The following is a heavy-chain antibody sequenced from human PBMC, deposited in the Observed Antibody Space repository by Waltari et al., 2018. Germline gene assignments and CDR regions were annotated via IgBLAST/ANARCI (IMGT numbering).Heavy chain of an antibody. CDR3: ARLHSANY. J-gene: IGHJ4*02. V-gene: IGHV3-7*01. CDR1: GLPFSSYR. CDR2: INADGSEK. Sequence: EVQVVESGGDLVQPGGSLRRSCAASGLPFSSYRMTWVRQAPGKGLEWVANINADGSEKEYVDSVKGRFTISRDNAKNSLYLQMNSLRVEDTAVYYCARLHSANYWGQGTLVTVSS. D-gene: IGHD2-15*01.